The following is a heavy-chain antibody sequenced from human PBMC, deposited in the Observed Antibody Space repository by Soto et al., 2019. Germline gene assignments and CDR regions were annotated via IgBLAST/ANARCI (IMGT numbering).Heavy chain of an antibody. CDR3: ARDVRSRRYDL. CDR2: IWYDGSNK. D-gene: IGHD3-10*02. Sequence: QVQLVESGGGVVQPGRSLRLSCAASGFTIRNYGMHWVRQAPGKGLEWLAVIWYDGSNKYYGDSVKGRFTISRDNSKNTLYLEMNSLRDEDTAVDYCARDVRSRRYDLWGQGTLVIVSS. CDR1: GFTIRNYG. V-gene: IGHV3-33*01. J-gene: IGHJ5*02.